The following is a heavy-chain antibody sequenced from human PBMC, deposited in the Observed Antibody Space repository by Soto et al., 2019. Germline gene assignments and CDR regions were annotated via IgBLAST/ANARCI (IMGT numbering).Heavy chain of an antibody. J-gene: IGHJ3*02. D-gene: IGHD2-15*01. CDR2: IKSKTDGGTT. CDR3: TTDVSPYCSGGSCSGYAFDI. CDR1: GFTFSNAW. V-gene: IGHV3-15*01. Sequence: GGSLRLSCAASGFTFSNAWMSWVRQAPGKGLEWVGRIKSKTDGGTTDYAAPVKGRFTISRDDSKNTLYLQMNSLKTEDTAVYYCTTDVSPYCSGGSCSGYAFDIWGQGTMVTVS.